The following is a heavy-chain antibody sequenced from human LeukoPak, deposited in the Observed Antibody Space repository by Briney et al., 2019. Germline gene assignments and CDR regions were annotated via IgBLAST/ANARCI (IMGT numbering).Heavy chain of an antibody. CDR2: IKQDGSEK. CDR3: TSLEGVTNY. V-gene: IGHV3-7*03. Sequence: QAGGSLRLSCAASGFTFNTYWMSWVRQAPGKGPEWVANIKQDGSEKYYVDSVKGRFTISRDNVKNSLYLQMNSLKTEDTAVYYCTSLEGVTNYWGQGTLVTVSS. CDR1: GFTFNTYW. J-gene: IGHJ4*02. D-gene: IGHD4-11*01.